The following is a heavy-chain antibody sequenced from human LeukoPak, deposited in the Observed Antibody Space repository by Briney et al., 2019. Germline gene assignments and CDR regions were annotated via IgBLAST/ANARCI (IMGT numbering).Heavy chain of an antibody. CDR1: GFTFSRYA. V-gene: IGHV3-23*01. D-gene: IGHD6-19*01. CDR3: AKAYQQWLDA. CDR2: LSGSDGST. Sequence: GGSLRLSRAASGFTFSRYAMSWVRQAPGKGLEWVSGLSGSDGSTYYADSVKGRFTISRDNSKNTLYLQMSSLRAEDTAVYYCAKAYQQWLDAWGQGTPVTVSS. J-gene: IGHJ5*02.